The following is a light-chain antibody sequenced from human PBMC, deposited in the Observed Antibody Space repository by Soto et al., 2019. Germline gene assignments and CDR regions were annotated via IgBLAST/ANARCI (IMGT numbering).Light chain of an antibody. CDR2: DAS. V-gene: IGKV1-33*01. J-gene: IGKJ4*01. Sequence: DIQMTQSPSSLSASVGDRVTITCQASQDISNYLNWYQQKPGKATKLLIYDASNLETGVPPRFSRSGSGTDFTFTISCLQAEDIATYYCQQYDNLPFTFGGGTKVEIK. CDR3: QQYDNLPFT. CDR1: QDISNY.